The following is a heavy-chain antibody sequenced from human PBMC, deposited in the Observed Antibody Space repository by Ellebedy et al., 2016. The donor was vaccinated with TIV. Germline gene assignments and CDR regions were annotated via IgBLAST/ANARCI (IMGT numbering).Heavy chain of an antibody. J-gene: IGHJ4*02. V-gene: IGHV4-39*01. Sequence: SETLSLTCSVSGGSISTNTYYWGWIRQPPGKGLEWIGSLYYSGTTYYNPSLKSRVTMSVDTSQNQFSLKLSSVSAADTAVYYCARAPYSGRYYYDYWGQGTLVTVSS. CDR1: GGSISTNTYY. D-gene: IGHD1-26*01. CDR2: LYYSGTT. CDR3: ARAPYSGRYYYDY.